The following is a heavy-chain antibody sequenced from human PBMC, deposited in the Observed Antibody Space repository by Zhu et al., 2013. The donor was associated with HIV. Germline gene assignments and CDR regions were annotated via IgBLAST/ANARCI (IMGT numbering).Heavy chain of an antibody. Sequence: QVQLVQSEAEVKRPGSSVKVSCRVSGGAFRSYSISWVRQAPGQGLEWMGGIIPSLKTPDYAQRFQGRVTLTADGTTSTAYLDMNILRLEDTAVYYCATAIAAAGMGKYLQNWGQGTLVTVSS. V-gene: IGHV1-69*01. CDR3: ATAIAAAGMGKYLQN. CDR1: GGAFRSYS. CDR2: IIPSLKTP. D-gene: IGHD6-13*01. J-gene: IGHJ1*01.